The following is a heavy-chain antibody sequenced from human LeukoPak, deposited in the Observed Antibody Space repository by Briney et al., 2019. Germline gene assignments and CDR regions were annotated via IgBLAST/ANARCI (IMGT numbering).Heavy chain of an antibody. V-gene: IGHV4-31*11. CDR2: IYYSGST. Sequence: KSSETLSLTCAVSGGSISSGGYSWSWIRQPPGKGLEWIGYIYYSGSTYYNPSLKSRVTISVDTSKNQFSLKLSSVTAADTAVYYCARVETGTFGDWGQGTLVTVSS. J-gene: IGHJ4*02. D-gene: IGHD1-7*01. CDR1: GGSISSGGYS. CDR3: ARVETGTFGD.